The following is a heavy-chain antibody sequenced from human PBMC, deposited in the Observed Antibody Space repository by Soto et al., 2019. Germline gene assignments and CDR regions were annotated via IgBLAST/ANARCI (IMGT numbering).Heavy chain of an antibody. J-gene: IGHJ4*02. CDR1: GDSVSNNQW. D-gene: IGHD2-2*01. V-gene: IGHV4-4*02. CDR3: ARDVGNCRITNCCALAF. Sequence: QVQLQESGPGLVKPSGTLSLTCAVSGDSVSNNQWWSWVRQPPGKGLVWIGEIWRGGSTNYNPPLRSLVTISVDFSQNQFSLRLSSVTAADTAVYYCARDVGNCRITNCCALAFWGQGILVTVSS. CDR2: IWRGGST.